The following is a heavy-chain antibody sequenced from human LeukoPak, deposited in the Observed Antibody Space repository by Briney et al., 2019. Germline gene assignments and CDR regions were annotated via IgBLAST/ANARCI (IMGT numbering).Heavy chain of an antibody. D-gene: IGHD3-22*01. Sequence: SQTLSLTCAVSGGSISSGGYSWSWIRQPPGKGLEWIGYIYYSGSTYYNPSLKSRVTISVDTSKNQFSLKLSSVTAADTAVYYCARHSSGILGDAFDIWGQGTMVTVSS. CDR2: IYYSGST. CDR3: ARHSSGILGDAFDI. J-gene: IGHJ3*02. CDR1: GGSISSGGYS. V-gene: IGHV4-30-4*07.